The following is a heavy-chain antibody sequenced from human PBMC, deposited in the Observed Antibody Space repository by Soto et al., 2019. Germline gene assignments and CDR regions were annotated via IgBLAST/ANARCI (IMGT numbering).Heavy chain of an antibody. J-gene: IGHJ6*02. CDR3: AGYCSSTSCYGDYYYYGMDV. D-gene: IGHD2-2*01. CDR2: ISAYNGNT. V-gene: IGHV1-18*01. Sequence: ASVKVSCKASGYTFTIYGSSWVRQAPGQGLEWMGWISAYNGNTNYAQKLQGRVTMTTDTSTSTAYMELRSLRSDDTAVYYCAGYCSSTSCYGDYYYYGMDVWGQGTTVTVSS. CDR1: GYTFTIYG.